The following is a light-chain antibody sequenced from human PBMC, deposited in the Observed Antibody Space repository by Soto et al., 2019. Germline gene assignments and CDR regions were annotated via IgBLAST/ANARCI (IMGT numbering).Light chain of an antibody. CDR1: QYINTR. CDR3: HQRQSCPRT. J-gene: IGKJ1*01. CDR2: QTS. V-gene: IGKV3-11*01. Sequence: EIVLTQSPATLSSFPGDRVTLSCRASQYINTRLSWYQHRPGQTPRLLIYQTSIRAAGITAKLSASGSATDFTLTISDVQPQEFALEYCHQRQSCPRTFGQGTKVDI.